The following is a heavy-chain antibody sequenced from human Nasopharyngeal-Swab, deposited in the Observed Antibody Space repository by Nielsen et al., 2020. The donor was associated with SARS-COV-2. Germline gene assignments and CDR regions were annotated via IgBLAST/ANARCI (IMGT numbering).Heavy chain of an antibody. Sequence: RGSLRLSCEVSGFSVSYNYMSWVRQAPGKGLEWVAVIYSRGETHYTDSVRGRFTISRDNSKNMVNLQLNSLRAEDTAVYYCARMDFIASRDYWGQGTLVTVSS. CDR2: IYSRGET. CDR3: ARMDFIASRDY. J-gene: IGHJ4*02. CDR1: GFSVSYNY. V-gene: IGHV3-53*01. D-gene: IGHD6-13*01.